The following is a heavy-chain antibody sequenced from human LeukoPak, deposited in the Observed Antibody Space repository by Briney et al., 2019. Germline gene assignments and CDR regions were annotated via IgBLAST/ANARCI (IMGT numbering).Heavy chain of an antibody. Sequence: ASVKVSCKASGYTFTSYGISWVRQAPGQGLEWMGWISAYNGNTNYAQKLQGRVTMTTDKSTSTAYMELRSLRSDDTAVYYCAIDREYSSGWYFDYWGQGTLVTVSS. CDR1: GYTFTSYG. CDR3: AIDREYSSGWYFDY. J-gene: IGHJ4*02. D-gene: IGHD6-19*01. V-gene: IGHV1-18*04. CDR2: ISAYNGNT.